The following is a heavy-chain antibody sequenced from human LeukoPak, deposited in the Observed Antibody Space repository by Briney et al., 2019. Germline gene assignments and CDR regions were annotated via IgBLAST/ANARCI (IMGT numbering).Heavy chain of an antibody. D-gene: IGHD2-8*01. CDR3: VSAQWGFDY. V-gene: IGHV3-74*01. CDR2: ISTDGSIT. Sequence: GGSLRLSCVASGFTLSNYWIHWVRHAPGQGLVWVSRISTDGSITSYADSVKGRITVSRVNAKNTLFLQRNSLRAEDTAVYYCVSAQWGFDYWGQGTLVSVSS. J-gene: IGHJ4*02. CDR1: GFTLSNYW.